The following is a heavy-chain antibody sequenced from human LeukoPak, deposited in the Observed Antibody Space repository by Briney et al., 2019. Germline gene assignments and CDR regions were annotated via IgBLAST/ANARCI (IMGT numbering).Heavy chain of an antibody. Sequence: SVKVSCKASGGTFSSYAISWVRQAPGQGLEWMGGIIPIFGTANYAQKFQGRATITTDESTSTAYMELSSLRSEDTAVYYCARDPWSSSNPGGFDPWGQGTLVTVSS. CDR1: GGTFSSYA. J-gene: IGHJ5*02. D-gene: IGHD6-13*01. CDR3: ARDPWSSSNPGGFDP. CDR2: IIPIFGTA. V-gene: IGHV1-69*05.